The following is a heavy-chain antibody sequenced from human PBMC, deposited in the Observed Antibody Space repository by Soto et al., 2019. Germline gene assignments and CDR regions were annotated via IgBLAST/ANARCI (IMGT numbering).Heavy chain of an antibody. Sequence: SETLSLTCTVSGGSISSYYWSWVRQPPGKGLEWIGYIYYSGTTNYNPSLKSRVTISVDTSKNQFSLKLSSVTAADTAVYYCARRYGGTFDYWGQGTLVTVSS. V-gene: IGHV4-59*08. CDR2: IYYSGTT. CDR3: ARRYGGTFDY. J-gene: IGHJ4*02. CDR1: GGSISSYY. D-gene: IGHD2-15*01.